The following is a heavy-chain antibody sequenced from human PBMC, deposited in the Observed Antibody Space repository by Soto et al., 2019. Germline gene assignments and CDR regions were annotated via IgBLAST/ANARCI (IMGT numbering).Heavy chain of an antibody. CDR1: GYTFTSYY. V-gene: IGHV1-46*03. J-gene: IGHJ6*02. CDR3: AREGGPKGTTGTTDYGMDV. D-gene: IGHD1-1*01. Sequence: QVQLVQSGAEVKKPGASVKVSCKASGYTFTSYYMHWVRQAPGQGLEWMGIINPSGGSTSYAQKFQGRVTMTMDRSTSTVYMELSSMRSEDTAVYYCAREGGPKGTTGTTDYGMDVWGQGTTVTVSS. CDR2: INPSGGST.